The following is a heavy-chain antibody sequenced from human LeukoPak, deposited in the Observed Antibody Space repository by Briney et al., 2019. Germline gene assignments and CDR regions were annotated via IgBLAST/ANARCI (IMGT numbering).Heavy chain of an antibody. J-gene: IGHJ4*02. CDR2: ISMNVQTT. CDR1: GFTFTNHV. CDR3: VREGLERRTNFDY. V-gene: IGHV3-64D*06. Sequence: PGGSLRLSCSASGFTFTNHVMHWVRQAPGKGLQYVSGISMNVQTTYYAGSVKGRFTISRDSSKNTVYLQMNSLTAEDTAVYYCVREGLERRTNFDYWGQGTLVSVSS. D-gene: IGHD1-1*01.